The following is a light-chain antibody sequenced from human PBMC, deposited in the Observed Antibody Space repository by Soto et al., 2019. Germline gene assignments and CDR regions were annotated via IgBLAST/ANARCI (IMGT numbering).Light chain of an antibody. CDR2: AAF. CDR3: QQADSFPIT. CDR1: EDINSR. V-gene: IGKV1-12*01. J-gene: IGKJ5*01. Sequence: DIEMTQKTYSVSASVGDRVTISCRASEDINSRLAWYQQKPGNAPKLLIYAAFILQSGVPSRFSGYGSGTDFTLSISSLQPEDFATYYCQQADSFPITFGQGRRPAIK.